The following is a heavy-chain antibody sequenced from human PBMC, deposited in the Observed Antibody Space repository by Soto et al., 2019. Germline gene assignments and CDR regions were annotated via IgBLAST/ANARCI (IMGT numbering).Heavy chain of an antibody. CDR1: GFTLSGRS. CDR3: ARGFYGLDV. J-gene: IGHJ6*02. Sequence: GGSLRLSCSASGFTLSGRSMHWVRQAPGKGLEYVSGVSPDGNNEYYTDSVKGRFTISRDNSKNTLHLHMRSLRPEDTAVFYCARGFYGLDVWGQGTTVTVSS. V-gene: IGHV3-64D*08. CDR2: VSPDGNNE.